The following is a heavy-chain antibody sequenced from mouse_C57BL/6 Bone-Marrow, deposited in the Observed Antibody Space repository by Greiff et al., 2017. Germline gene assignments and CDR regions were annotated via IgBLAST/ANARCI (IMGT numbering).Heavy chain of an antibody. CDR3: ARGGFPYYFDY. Sequence: VKLQQPGAELVMPGASVKLSCKASGYTFTSYWMHWVKQKPGQGLEWIGEIDPSDSYTNYNQKFKGKSTLTVDKSYSTAYMPLSSLTSEDSAVYYCARGGFPYYFDYWGQGTTLTVSS. J-gene: IGHJ2*01. V-gene: IGHV1-69*01. CDR2: IDPSDSYT. CDR1: GYTFTSYW.